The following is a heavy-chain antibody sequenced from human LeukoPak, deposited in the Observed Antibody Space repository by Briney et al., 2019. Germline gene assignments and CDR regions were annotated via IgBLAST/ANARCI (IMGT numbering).Heavy chain of an antibody. CDR1: GGSFSGYY. Sequence: SETLSLTCAVYGGSFSGYYWSWIRQPPGKGLEWIGEINHSGSTNYNPSLKSRVTISVDTSKNQFSLKLSSVTAADTAVYYCARGRDTERPGRYCYGMDVWGQGTTVTVSS. J-gene: IGHJ6*02. CDR2: INHSGST. V-gene: IGHV4-34*01. CDR3: ARGRDTERPGRYCYGMDV. D-gene: IGHD5-18*01.